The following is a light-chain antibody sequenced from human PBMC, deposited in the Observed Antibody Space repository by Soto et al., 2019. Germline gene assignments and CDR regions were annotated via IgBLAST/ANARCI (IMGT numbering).Light chain of an antibody. Sequence: EVGLTQGPDTLSLSPGEGSTLPCRASLIIRSERLPLYQQKPGQAPRLXXYGXSNRATGIPERFSGSGSGTDVTPTISRLEPEEFVVYYWQQYGTSTITFGQGTRLEIK. CDR1: LIIRSER. CDR2: GXS. CDR3: QQYGTSTIT. J-gene: IGKJ5*01. V-gene: IGKV3-20*01.